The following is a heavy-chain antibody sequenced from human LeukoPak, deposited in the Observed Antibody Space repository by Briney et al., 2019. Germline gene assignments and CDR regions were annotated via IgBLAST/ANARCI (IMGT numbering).Heavy chain of an antibody. J-gene: IGHJ4*02. V-gene: IGHV3-21*01. Sequence: PGGSLRLSCAASGFTFSSYSMNWVRQAPGKGLEWVSSISSSSSYVYYADSVKGRFTISRDNTKNSLYLQMNSVRAEDTAVYYCAKDGAPYCSGATCYSAADYWGQGTLVTVSS. CDR1: GFTFSSYS. CDR3: AKDGAPYCSGATCYSAADY. CDR2: ISSSSSYV. D-gene: IGHD2-15*01.